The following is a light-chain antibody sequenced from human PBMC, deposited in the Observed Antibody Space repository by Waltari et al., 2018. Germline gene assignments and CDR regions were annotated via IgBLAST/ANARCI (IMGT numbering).Light chain of an antibody. V-gene: IGKV3-15*01. J-gene: IGKJ5*01. Sequence: EIVMTQSQATLAVSPGETATLSCRASQSVSSNVAWYQKKPGQAPRLLIYDASTRAPSIPARFRGSGSGTEFTLTISSLQSEDFAVYYCQQYNRWPPITFGHGTRLEI. CDR1: QSVSSN. CDR2: DAS. CDR3: QQYNRWPPIT.